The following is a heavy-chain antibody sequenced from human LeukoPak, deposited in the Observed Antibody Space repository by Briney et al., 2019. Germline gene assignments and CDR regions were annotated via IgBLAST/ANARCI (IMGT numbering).Heavy chain of an antibody. CDR1: GYTFTGYY. CDR2: INPNSGGT. Sequence: ASVKVSCKASGYTFTGYYMHWVRQAPGQGLEWMGWINPNSGGTNCAQKFQGRVTMTRDTSISTAYMELSRLRSDDTAVYYCARATPGVYYDFWSGYSNFDYWGQGTLVTVSS. J-gene: IGHJ4*02. V-gene: IGHV1-2*02. D-gene: IGHD3-3*01. CDR3: ARATPGVYYDFWSGYSNFDY.